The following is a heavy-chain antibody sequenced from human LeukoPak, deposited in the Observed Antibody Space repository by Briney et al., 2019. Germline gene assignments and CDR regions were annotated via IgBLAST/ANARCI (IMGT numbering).Heavy chain of an antibody. V-gene: IGHV1-2*02. CDR3: ARGIAVAGSPFDP. CDR1: GYTFTGYY. Sequence: ASVKVSCKASGYTFTGYYMHWVRQAPGQGLEWMGWINPNSGGTNYAQKFQGRVTMTRDTSISTAYMELSRLRSDDTAVYYCARGIAVAGSPFDPWGQGTLVTVSS. D-gene: IGHD6-19*01. J-gene: IGHJ5*02. CDR2: INPNSGGT.